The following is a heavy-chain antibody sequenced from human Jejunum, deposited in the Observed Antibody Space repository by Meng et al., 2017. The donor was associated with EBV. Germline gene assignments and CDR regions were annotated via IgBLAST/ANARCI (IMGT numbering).Heavy chain of an antibody. J-gene: IGHJ5*02. Sequence: VELVGSGGGLVQPGDSLRLSCAASGFTLSSYWMHWVRQAPGKGLVWVSRINSDGSKTNYADSVKGRFTISRDIAKNTLYLQLNSLRADDTAVYYCVRGPPPDTWGQGTLVTASS. CDR2: INSDGSKT. V-gene: IGHV3-74*01. CDR3: VRGPPPDT. CDR1: GFTLSSYW.